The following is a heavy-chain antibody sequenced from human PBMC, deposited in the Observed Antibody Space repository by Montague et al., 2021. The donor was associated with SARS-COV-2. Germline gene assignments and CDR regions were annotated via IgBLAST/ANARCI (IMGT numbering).Heavy chain of an antibody. Sequence: SLRLSCAASGFTFSTYDMNWVRQAPGKGPDWISYISTSAYTTSYAGSVKGRFTISRDNGKNSLYLQMNSLRVEDTAVYYCTRDYRSIVGDGLDIWGQGTKVTVSS. V-gene: IGHV3-48*03. D-gene: IGHD3-16*02. CDR3: TRDYRSIVGDGLDI. CDR1: GFTFSTYD. CDR2: ISTSAYTT. J-gene: IGHJ3*02.